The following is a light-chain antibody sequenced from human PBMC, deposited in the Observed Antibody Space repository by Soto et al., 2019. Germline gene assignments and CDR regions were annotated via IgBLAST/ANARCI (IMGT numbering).Light chain of an antibody. CDR2: GAS. CDR3: QQYGSTPLT. Sequence: EIVLTQSPGTLSLSPGERATLSCRASQSVTSTYLAWYQQKPGQAPRLLIYGASNRATGIPDRFTGSGSGTDVTLTISRLEPEDFGVYFCQQYGSTPLTFGGGTKVEIK. CDR1: QSVTSTY. V-gene: IGKV3-20*01. J-gene: IGKJ4*01.